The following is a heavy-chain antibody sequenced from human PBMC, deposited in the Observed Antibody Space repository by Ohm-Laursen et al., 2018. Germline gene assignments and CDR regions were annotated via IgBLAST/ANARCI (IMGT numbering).Heavy chain of an antibody. Sequence: SLRLSCAASGFRFSSYAMTWVRQAPGKGLEWVAVISYDGSNKYYADSVKGRFTISRDNSKNTLYLQMNSLRAEDTAVYYCAKGYDILTGYPTAFDYWGQGTLVTVSS. CDR2: ISYDGSNK. D-gene: IGHD3-9*01. J-gene: IGHJ4*02. CDR1: GFRFSSYA. CDR3: AKGYDILTGYPTAFDY. V-gene: IGHV3-30*18.